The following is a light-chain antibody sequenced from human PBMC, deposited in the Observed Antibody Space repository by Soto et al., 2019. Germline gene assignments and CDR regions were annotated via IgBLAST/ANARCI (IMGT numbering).Light chain of an antibody. Sequence: IPVIHSPLSVSSSVGDRVTISCGASQGFSTWLAWYQQKPGKAPKLLIYAASTLQSGVPSRFSGSGSGTDFTLTINSLQPEDSATYYCHHSNCFPRLTCGGGTKVDIK. CDR3: HHSNCFPRLT. CDR2: AAS. CDR1: QGFSTW. V-gene: IGKV1-12*01. J-gene: IGKJ4*01.